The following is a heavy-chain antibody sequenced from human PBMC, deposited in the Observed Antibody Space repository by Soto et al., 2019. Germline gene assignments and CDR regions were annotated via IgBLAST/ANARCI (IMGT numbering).Heavy chain of an antibody. J-gene: IGHJ6*02. CDR3: AKVLEPQNYYYGMDV. D-gene: IGHD1-1*01. V-gene: IGHV3-30*18. CDR1: GFTFSSYG. Sequence: QVQLVESGGGVVQPGRSLRLSCAASGFTFSSYGMHWVRQAPGKGLEWVAVISYDGSNKYYADSVKGRFTISRDNSKNTLYLQMNSLRAEDTAVYYCAKVLEPQNYYYGMDVWGQGTTVTVSS. CDR2: ISYDGSNK.